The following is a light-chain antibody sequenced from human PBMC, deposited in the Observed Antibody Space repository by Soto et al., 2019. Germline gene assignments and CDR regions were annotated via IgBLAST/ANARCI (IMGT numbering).Light chain of an antibody. CDR1: QSVSSSY. V-gene: IGKV3-20*01. CDR3: QQYGTSVWGT. J-gene: IGKJ2*01. CDR2: GAS. Sequence: EMVLTQSPGTLSLSPGERATLSCRASQSVSSSYLAWYQHKPGQAPRLLIYGASSRATGIPDRFMGSGSGTDFPLTINRLEPEDFAVYYCQQYGTSVWGTFGQGNKLEIK.